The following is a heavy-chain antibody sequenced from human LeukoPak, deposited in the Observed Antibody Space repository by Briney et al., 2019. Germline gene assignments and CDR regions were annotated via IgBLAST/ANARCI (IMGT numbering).Heavy chain of an antibody. CDR1: GFTFSGYG. V-gene: IGHV3-30*18. D-gene: IGHD4-17*01. CDR2: ISYDGSNR. Sequence: GGSLRLSCAASGFTFSGYGMHWVRQAPGKGLEWVAFISYDGSNRYYADSVKGRFTISRDNSKTTLFLQMNSLRAEDTAVYYCAKKDYGDYFDYWGQGTLVTLSS. J-gene: IGHJ4*02. CDR3: AKKDYGDYFDY.